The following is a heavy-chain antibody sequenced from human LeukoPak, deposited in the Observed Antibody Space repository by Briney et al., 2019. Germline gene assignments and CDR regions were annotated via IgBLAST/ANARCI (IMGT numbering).Heavy chain of an antibody. CDR3: ARAPARYGSGSYTHYFDY. Sequence: GESLKISCKGSGYSFISYWIGWVRQMPGKGLEWMGLIYPGDSDTRYSPSFQGQVIISADKSISTAYLQWSSLKASDTAMYYCARAPARYGSGSYTHYFDYWGQGTLVTVSS. J-gene: IGHJ4*02. V-gene: IGHV5-51*01. CDR2: IYPGDSDT. D-gene: IGHD3-10*01. CDR1: GYSFISYW.